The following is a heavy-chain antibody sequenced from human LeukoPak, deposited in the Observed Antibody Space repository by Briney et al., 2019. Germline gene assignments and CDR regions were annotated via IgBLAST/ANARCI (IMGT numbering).Heavy chain of an antibody. CDR2: IIPIFGTA. CDR3: ARDRGGYDPANWFDP. V-gene: IGHV1-69*13. D-gene: IGHD5-12*01. Sequence: ASVKVSCKASGGTFSSYAISWVRQAPGQGLEWMGGIIPIFGTANYAQKFQGRVTITADESTSTAYMELSSLRSEDTAVYYCARDRGGYDPANWFDPWGQGTLVTVSS. CDR1: GGTFSSYA. J-gene: IGHJ5*02.